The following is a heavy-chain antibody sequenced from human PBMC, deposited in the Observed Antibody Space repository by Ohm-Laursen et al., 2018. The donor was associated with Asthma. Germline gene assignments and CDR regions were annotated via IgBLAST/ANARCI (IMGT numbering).Heavy chain of an antibody. Sequence: SSVKVSCKASGYTFTDYGISWVRQAPGEGLEWMGGIIPSFGTANYAQKFHGRLTIYADESTSTTYMELSSLRSDDSAVYFCAREASGNTGLYYFDFWGQGTLVTVSS. CDR2: IIPSFGTA. J-gene: IGHJ4*02. D-gene: IGHD1-14*01. V-gene: IGHV1-69*01. CDR1: GYTFTDYG. CDR3: AREASGNTGLYYFDF.